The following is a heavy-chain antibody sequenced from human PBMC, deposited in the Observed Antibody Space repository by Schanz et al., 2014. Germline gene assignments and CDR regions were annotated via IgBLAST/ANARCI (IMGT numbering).Heavy chain of an antibody. CDR1: GYTFTSYY. CDR2: INPSVGNT. J-gene: IGHJ6*02. D-gene: IGHD3-10*01. V-gene: IGHV1-46*01. Sequence: QVQLVQSGAEVKKPGASVKVSCEASGYTFTSYYIHWFRQAPGQGLEWMGLINPSVGNTNYAQKFRGRVTMTRDTSTSTVYMELSSLRSEDTAVYYCVRDAGWAFGDYHDMDVWGQGTSVTDSS. CDR3: VRDAGWAFGDYHDMDV.